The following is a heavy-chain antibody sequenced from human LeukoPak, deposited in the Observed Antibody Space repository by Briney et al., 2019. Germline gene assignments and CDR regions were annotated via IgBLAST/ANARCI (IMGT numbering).Heavy chain of an antibody. CDR2: IYYSGST. CDR1: GGSISSYY. V-gene: IGHV4-59*01. Sequence: SETLSLTCTVSGGSISSYYWSWIRQPPGKGLEWIGYIYYSGSTNYNPSPKSRVTISVDTSKNQFSLKLSSVTAADTAVYYCARYGSGSGYGMDVWGQGTTVTVSS. D-gene: IGHD3-10*01. CDR3: ARYGSGSGYGMDV. J-gene: IGHJ6*02.